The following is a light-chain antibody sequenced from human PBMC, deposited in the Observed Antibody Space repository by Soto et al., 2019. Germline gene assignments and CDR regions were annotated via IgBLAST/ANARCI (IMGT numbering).Light chain of an antibody. CDR1: SSDVGGYNY. J-gene: IGLJ1*01. CDR3: CSFAGTNTFALYV. V-gene: IGLV2-11*01. Sequence: QSALTQPRSVSGSPGQSVAISCTGTSSDVGGYNYVSWYQHHPGKAPKLIIFDVIKRPSGVPDRFSGSKSGNTASLTISGLQADDEADYHCCSFAGTNTFALYVFGNGTKVTVL. CDR2: DVI.